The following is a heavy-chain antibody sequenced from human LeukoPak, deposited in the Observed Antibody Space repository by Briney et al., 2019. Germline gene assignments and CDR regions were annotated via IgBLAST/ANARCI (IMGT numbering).Heavy chain of an antibody. Sequence: ASVTVSCKASGYTFTSYGISWVRQAPGQGLEWMGWISAYNGNTNYAQKLQGRVTMTTDTSTSTAYMELRSLRSDDTAVYYCAKDQIDPNSGYSWGDYYYYGMDVWGQGTTVTVSS. CDR3: AKDQIDPNSGYSWGDYYYYGMDV. CDR2: ISAYNGNT. J-gene: IGHJ6*02. V-gene: IGHV1-18*01. CDR1: GYTFTSYG. D-gene: IGHD3-22*01.